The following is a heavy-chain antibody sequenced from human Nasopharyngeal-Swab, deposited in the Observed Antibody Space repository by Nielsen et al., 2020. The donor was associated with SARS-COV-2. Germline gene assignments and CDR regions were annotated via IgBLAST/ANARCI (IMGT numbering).Heavy chain of an antibody. Sequence: VRQMPGKGLEWMGIIYPGDSDTRYSPSFQGQVTFSADKSISTAYLQWSSLKASDTAMYYCARPQGSSGWYGLDYWGQGTLVTVSS. V-gene: IGHV5-51*01. D-gene: IGHD6-19*01. CDR3: ARPQGSSGWYGLDY. J-gene: IGHJ4*02. CDR2: IYPGDSDT.